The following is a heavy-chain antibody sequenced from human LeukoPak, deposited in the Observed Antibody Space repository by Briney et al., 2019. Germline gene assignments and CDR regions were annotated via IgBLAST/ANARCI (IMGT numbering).Heavy chain of an antibody. CDR1: GGSISSSTHY. CDR2: IYYRGST. CDR3: VRHEWNYYYYYVDV. Sequence: SETLSLTCTVSGGSISSSTHYWGWIHQPHGAGLEWIGSIYYRGSTYNNPSLKSRVTISVDTSKNQFSLKRASVTAADTAMYYCVRHEWNYYYYYVDVWGKGTTVTVSS. D-gene: IGHD3-3*01. V-gene: IGHV4-39*01. J-gene: IGHJ6*03.